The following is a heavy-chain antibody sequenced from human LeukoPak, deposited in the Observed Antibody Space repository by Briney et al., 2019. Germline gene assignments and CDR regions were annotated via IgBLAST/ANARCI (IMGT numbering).Heavy chain of an antibody. J-gene: IGHJ6*02. Sequence: PGGSLRLSCAASGFTFSSYAMSWVRQAPGKGLEWVSAISGSGGSTYYADSVKGRFTISRDNSKNTLYLQMNSLRAEDTAVYYCAKGYGDYSNYYYYGMDVWGQGTTVTVSS. CDR2: ISGSGGST. D-gene: IGHD4-17*01. CDR1: GFTFSSYA. CDR3: AKGYGDYSNYYYYGMDV. V-gene: IGHV3-23*01.